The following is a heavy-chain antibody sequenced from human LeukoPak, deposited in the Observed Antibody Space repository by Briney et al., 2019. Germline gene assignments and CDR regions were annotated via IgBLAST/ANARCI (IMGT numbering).Heavy chain of an antibody. J-gene: IGHJ5*02. V-gene: IGHV3-7*01. D-gene: IGHD4-17*01. CDR3: ARGLTTTPNWFDP. Sequence: GGSLRLSCAASGFTFSSYWMNWVRQALGTGLEWVANINQDGSTKYYLDSVKGRFTISRDNAKNSLYLQMNSLRAEETAVYYCARGLTTTPNWFDPWGQGTLVTVSS. CDR1: GFTFSSYW. CDR2: INQDGSTK.